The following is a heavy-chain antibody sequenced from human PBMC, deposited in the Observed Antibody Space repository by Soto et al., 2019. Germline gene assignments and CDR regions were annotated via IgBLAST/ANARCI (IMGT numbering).Heavy chain of an antibody. V-gene: IGHV3-30*03. D-gene: IGHD3-10*01. Sequence: PWLCLRLPCAPSDIDLSSYGIHWVRQAPGKGLEWVAASSYDGRETFYADSAKGRFTVSKEMSKNTAFLQMNDLRHEDTAVYFCARDSGWPILNFDNWGQGTPVTVSS. CDR2: SSYDGRET. CDR3: ARDSGWPILNFDN. CDR1: DIDLSSYG. J-gene: IGHJ4*02.